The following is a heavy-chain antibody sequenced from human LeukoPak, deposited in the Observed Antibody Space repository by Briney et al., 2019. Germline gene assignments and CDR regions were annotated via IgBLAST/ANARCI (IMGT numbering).Heavy chain of an antibody. V-gene: IGHV3-9*01. CDR3: AKEGEVHGSFDY. J-gene: IGHJ4*02. D-gene: IGHD1-26*01. CDR2: ISWNSGYI. Sequence: GGSLRLSCAASGFTFDDYAMHWVRQAPGKGLEWVSGISWNSGYIGHEDSVKGRFTISRDNAKNSLYLQMNSLRAEDTALYYCAKEGEVHGSFDYWGQGTLVTVSS. CDR1: GFTFDDYA.